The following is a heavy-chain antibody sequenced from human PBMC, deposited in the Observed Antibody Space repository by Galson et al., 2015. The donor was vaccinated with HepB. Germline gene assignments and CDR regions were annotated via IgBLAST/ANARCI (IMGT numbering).Heavy chain of an antibody. Sequence: SLRLSCAASGFTFSDSGMHWVRQAPGKGLEWVTFIRYDGSNKYYLDSVKGRFIISRDNSKNTLYLQMNILGAEDTAVYYCANDRINMIPVGSAFDRWGQGTLVTVSS. CDR1: GFTFSDSG. CDR2: IRYDGSNK. CDR3: ANDRINMIPVGSAFDR. J-gene: IGHJ3*02. V-gene: IGHV3-30*02. D-gene: IGHD3-22*01.